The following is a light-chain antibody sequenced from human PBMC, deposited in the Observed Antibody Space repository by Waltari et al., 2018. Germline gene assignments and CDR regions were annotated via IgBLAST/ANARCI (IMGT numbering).Light chain of an antibody. Sequence: DIQMTQSPSSLSASVGDRVTITCRASQSISSYLNWYQQKPGKAPKLLIYAASRLQSGVPSRFSGSGSGTDFTLTISSLQPEDFATYYCQQSYSTPPLTFGGGTKVEIK. CDR3: QQSYSTPPLT. V-gene: IGKV1-39*01. CDR2: AAS. CDR1: QSISSY. J-gene: IGKJ4*01.